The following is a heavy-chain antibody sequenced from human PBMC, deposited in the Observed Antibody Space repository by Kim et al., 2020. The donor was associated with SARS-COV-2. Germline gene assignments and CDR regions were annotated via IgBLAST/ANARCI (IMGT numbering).Heavy chain of an antibody. CDR3: ARVTSTWDAFDI. V-gene: IGHV3-9*01. D-gene: IGHD6-13*01. J-gene: IGHJ3*02. Sequence: GSADSVKGRFTISRDNAKNSLYVQMNSLRAEDTALYYCARVTSTWDAFDIWGQGTMVIVSS.